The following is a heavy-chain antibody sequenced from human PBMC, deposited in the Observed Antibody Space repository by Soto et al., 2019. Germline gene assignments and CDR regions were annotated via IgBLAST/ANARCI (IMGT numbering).Heavy chain of an antibody. CDR3: ARRLTSTVSALGY. J-gene: IGHJ4*02. CDR1: GLTFTSYA. V-gene: IGHV3-30-3*01. D-gene: IGHD6-19*01. Sequence: GGSLRLSCTASGLTFTSYAIHWVRQAPGKGLEWVSVISEDGGNKYFAESVRGRFLISRDNSKNTVYLQMNSLRPEDTAVYFCARRLTSTVSALGYWGQGTLVTVSS. CDR2: ISEDGGNK.